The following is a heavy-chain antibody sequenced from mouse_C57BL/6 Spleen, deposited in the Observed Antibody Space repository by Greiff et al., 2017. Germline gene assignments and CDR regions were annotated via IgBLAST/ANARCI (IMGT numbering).Heavy chain of an antibody. V-gene: IGHV1-72*01. D-gene: IGHD1-1*01. CDR2: IDPNSGGT. CDR3: ARCHYGSSDWYFDV. CDR1: GYTFTSYW. Sequence: QVQLKQPGAELVKPGASVKLSCKASGYTFTSYWMHWVKQRPGRGLEWIGRIDPNSGGTKYNEKFKSKATLTVDKPSSTAYMQLSSLTSEDSAVYYCARCHYGSSDWYFDVWGTGTTVTVSS. J-gene: IGHJ1*03.